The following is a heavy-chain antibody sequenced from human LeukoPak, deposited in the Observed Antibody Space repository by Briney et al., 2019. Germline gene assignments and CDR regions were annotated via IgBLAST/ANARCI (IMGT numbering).Heavy chain of an antibody. V-gene: IGHV1-2*04. CDR1: GYTFTGYY. CDR3: ARSYSGSYYCLGHAFDI. D-gene: IGHD1-26*01. Sequence: ASVKVSCKASGYTFTGYYMHWVRQAPGQGLEWMGWINLNSGGTNYAQKFQGWVTMTRDTSISTAYMELSRLRSDDTAVYYCARSYSGSYYCLGHAFDIWGPGTMVTVSS. J-gene: IGHJ3*02. CDR2: INLNSGGT.